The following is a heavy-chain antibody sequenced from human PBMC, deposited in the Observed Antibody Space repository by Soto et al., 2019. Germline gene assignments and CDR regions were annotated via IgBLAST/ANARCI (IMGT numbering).Heavy chain of an antibody. CDR3: ARCHPSSANYYYYGMDV. Sequence: GGSLRLSCAASGFTVSSNYMSWVRQAPGKGLEWVSVIYSGGSTYYADSVKGRFTISRDNSKNTLYLQMNSLRAEDTAVYYCARCHPSSANYYYYGMDVWGQGTTVTVSS. V-gene: IGHV3-53*01. D-gene: IGHD3-10*01. CDR1: GFTVSSNY. J-gene: IGHJ6*02. CDR2: IYSGGST.